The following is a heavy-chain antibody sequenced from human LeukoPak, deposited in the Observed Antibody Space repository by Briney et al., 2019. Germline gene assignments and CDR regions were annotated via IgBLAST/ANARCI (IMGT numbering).Heavy chain of an antibody. J-gene: IGHJ4*02. D-gene: IGHD7-27*01. Sequence: SCKASGGTFSSYAISWVRQPPGKGLEWIGEINHSGDTNHNPSLKSRVTMSVDTSKSQFSLKLTSVTAADTAMYYCASPTGEATRWGQGTLVTVSS. CDR3: ASPTGEATR. V-gene: IGHV4-34*01. CDR1: GGTFSSYA. CDR2: INHSGDT.